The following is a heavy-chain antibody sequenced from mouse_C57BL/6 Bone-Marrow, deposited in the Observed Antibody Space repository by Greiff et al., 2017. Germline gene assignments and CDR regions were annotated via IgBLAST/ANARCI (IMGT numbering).Heavy chain of an antibody. CDR1: GYTFTSYT. Sequence: VQLKESGAELARPGASVKMSCKASGYTFTSYTMHWVKQRPGQGLEWIGYINPSSGYTKYNQKFKDKATLTAAKSSSTAYMQLSSLTSEDSAVYSCASVALDYWGQGTTLTVSS. V-gene: IGHV1-4*01. CDR2: INPSSGYT. D-gene: IGHD1-1*01. J-gene: IGHJ2*01. CDR3: ASVALDY.